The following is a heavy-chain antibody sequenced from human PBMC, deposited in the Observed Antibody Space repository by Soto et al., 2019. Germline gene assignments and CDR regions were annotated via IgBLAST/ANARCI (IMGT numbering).Heavy chain of an antibody. Sequence: PSETLSLTCXVSGGSISSYYWSWIRQPPGKGLEWIGYIYYSGSTNYNPSLKSRVTISVDTSKNQFSLKLSSVTAADTAVYYCARDAFGVDNWFDPWGQGTLVTVSS. D-gene: IGHD3-3*01. CDR1: GGSISSYY. CDR2: IYYSGST. J-gene: IGHJ5*02. V-gene: IGHV4-59*01. CDR3: ARDAFGVDNWFDP.